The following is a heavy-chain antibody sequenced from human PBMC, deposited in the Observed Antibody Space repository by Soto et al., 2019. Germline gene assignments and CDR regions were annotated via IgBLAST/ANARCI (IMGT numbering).Heavy chain of an antibody. CDR3: VTKSGGY. D-gene: IGHD3-10*01. V-gene: IGHV3-7*01. J-gene: IGHJ4*02. Sequence: EVQLVESGGGLVQPGGSLRLSCAASGFTFSVHWMTWVRQAPGKGLEWVANIKEDGSEKYYVDSVKGRFTISRDNAKNSLYLQMNSLRVEDTAVYYCVTKSGGYWGQGTLVTVSS. CDR1: GFTFSVHW. CDR2: IKEDGSEK.